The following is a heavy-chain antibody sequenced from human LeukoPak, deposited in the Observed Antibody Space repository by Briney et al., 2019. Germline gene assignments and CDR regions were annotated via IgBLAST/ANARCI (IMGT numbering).Heavy chain of an antibody. J-gene: IGHJ4*02. CDR2: ISGGGDST. CDR3: ARGLGATTGEVY. Sequence: GGSLRLSCAASGFTFSSYAMSWVRQAPGKGLEWVSTISGGGDSTYYADSVKGRFTISRDNSKNTLYLQMNSLRAEDTAVYYCARGLGATTGEVYWGQGTLVTVSS. V-gene: IGHV3-23*01. CDR1: GFTFSSYA. D-gene: IGHD1-26*01.